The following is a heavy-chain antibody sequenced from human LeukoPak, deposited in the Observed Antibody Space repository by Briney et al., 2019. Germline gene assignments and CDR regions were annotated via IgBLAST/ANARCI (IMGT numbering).Heavy chain of an antibody. J-gene: IGHJ6*02. CDR1: GGSISSYY. CDR2: IYTSGST. CDR3: ARAPRVPKHCDFWGYYGMDV. Sequence: SETLSLTCTVSGGSISSYYWSWIRQPAGKGLEWIGRIYTSGSTNYNPSLKSRVTMSVDTSKNQFSLKLSSVTAADTAVYYCARAPRVPKHCDFWGYYGMDVWGQGTTVTVSS. V-gene: IGHV4-4*07. D-gene: IGHD3-3*01.